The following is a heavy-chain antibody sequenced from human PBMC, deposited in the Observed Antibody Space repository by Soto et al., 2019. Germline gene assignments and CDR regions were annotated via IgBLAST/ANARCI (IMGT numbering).Heavy chain of an antibody. CDR2: TYYNGDT. CDR3: ARGPAYIDGWRTFDL. CDR1: DDSFRGAEYY. J-gene: IGHJ4*02. D-gene: IGHD6-19*01. V-gene: IGHV4-61*08. Sequence: SETLSLTCTVSDDSFRGAEYYWSWIRQPLGKGPEWIGYTYYNGDTKYNPALRSRVTMSANTSKNQFSLRLSSVTAADTAAYFCARGPAYIDGWRTFDLWRRGILVTVSS.